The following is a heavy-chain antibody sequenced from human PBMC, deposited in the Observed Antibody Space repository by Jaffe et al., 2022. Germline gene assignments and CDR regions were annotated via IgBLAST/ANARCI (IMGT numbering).Heavy chain of an antibody. CDR1: GYTFTDYT. D-gene: IGHD6-6*01. J-gene: IGHJ4*02. CDR3: TRDLAGRVYFDY. Sequence: QVQFVQSGAEVKKPGASVRVSCKASGYTFTDYTIHWVRQAPGQRLEWMGWMTAGNGNTKYSQKFQGRLTIIRDTSASTAYMELSSLRSEDTAVYFCTRDLAGRVYFDYWGQGTLVTVSS. V-gene: IGHV1-3*01. CDR2: MTAGNGNT.